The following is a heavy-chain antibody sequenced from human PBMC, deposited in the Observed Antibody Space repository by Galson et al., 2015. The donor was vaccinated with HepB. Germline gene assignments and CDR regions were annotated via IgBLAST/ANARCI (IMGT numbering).Heavy chain of an antibody. V-gene: IGHV3-74*03. CDR2: INSEGSST. CDR3: AREDGYFDY. J-gene: IGHJ4*02. D-gene: IGHD2-8*01. Sequence: SLRLSCAASGFRFRNYWMHWVRQVPGKGLVWVSRINSEGSSTKYADSVKGRFTISRDNAKNTLYLQMNSLRAEDTAVYYCAREDGYFDYWGQGTLVTVSS. CDR1: GFRFRNYW.